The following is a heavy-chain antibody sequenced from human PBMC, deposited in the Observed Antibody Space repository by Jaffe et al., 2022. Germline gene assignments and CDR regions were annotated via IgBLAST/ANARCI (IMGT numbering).Heavy chain of an antibody. CDR1: GFTFSSYA. CDR2: ISGSGGST. J-gene: IGHJ5*02. CDR3: AKELGYCSSTSCYPYTGGWFDP. Sequence: EVQLLESGGGLVQPGGSLRLSCAASGFTFSSYAMSWVRQAPGKGLEWVSAISGSGGSTYYADSVKGRFTISRDNSKNTLYLQMNSLRAEDTAVYYCAKELGYCSSTSCYPYTGGWFDPWGQGTLVTVSS. V-gene: IGHV3-23*01. D-gene: IGHD2-2*01.